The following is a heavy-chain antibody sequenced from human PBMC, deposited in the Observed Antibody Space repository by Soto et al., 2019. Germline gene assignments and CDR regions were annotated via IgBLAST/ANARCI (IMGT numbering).Heavy chain of an antibody. CDR1: GFTFSNYA. D-gene: IGHD2-15*01. CDR2: ISYNGGNR. V-gene: IGHV3-30*04. J-gene: IGHJ6*02. CDR3: ARGDREDTAVVIGVRPGEYGVDV. Sequence: QVQLVESGGGVVQRGRSLRLYCAASGFTFSNYAMHWVRQAPGKGLECVAVISYNGGNRFYRDYVKGRFTISRDNSKNTVHLQIDSLRYEDAAVYYCARGDREDTAVVIGVRPGEYGVDVWGQGTTVTVSS.